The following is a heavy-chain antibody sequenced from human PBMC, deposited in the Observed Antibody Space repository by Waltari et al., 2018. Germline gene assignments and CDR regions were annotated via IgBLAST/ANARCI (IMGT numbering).Heavy chain of an antibody. CDR1: GGSISSHY. CDR2: IYYSGST. Sequence: QVQLQESGPGLVKPSETLSLTCTVSGGSISSHYWSWIRQPPGKGLEWIGYIYYSGSTNYNPSLKSRVTISVDTSKNQFSLKLSSVTAADTAVYYCARDGQYNWKQPTHGMDVWGQGTTVTVSS. J-gene: IGHJ6*02. V-gene: IGHV4-59*11. D-gene: IGHD1-20*01. CDR3: ARDGQYNWKQPTHGMDV.